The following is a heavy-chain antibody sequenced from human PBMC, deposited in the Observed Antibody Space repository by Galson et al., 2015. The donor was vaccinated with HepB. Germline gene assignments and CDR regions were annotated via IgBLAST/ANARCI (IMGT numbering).Heavy chain of an antibody. CDR3: ARAPVDLDDSLSGFDY. CDR1: GFTFSKYW. D-gene: IGHD3-9*01. Sequence: SLRLSCAPSGFTFSKYWMTWVRQAPGKGLEWVGNTSEDGSEKFYGDSVKGRFTISRDNAEKSLFLQMNSLRSEDTAVYYCARAPVDLDDSLSGFDYWGQGTLVTVSS. CDR2: TSEDGSEK. V-gene: IGHV3-7*03. J-gene: IGHJ4*02.